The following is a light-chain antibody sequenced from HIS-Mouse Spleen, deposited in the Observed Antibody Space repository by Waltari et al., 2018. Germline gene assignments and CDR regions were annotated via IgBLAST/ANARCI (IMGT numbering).Light chain of an antibody. CDR2: DVS. CDR3: SSYTSSSTWV. V-gene: IGLV2-14*03. J-gene: IGLJ3*02. Sequence: HSALTQPASVSGSPGQSITTSCTGTSSHVGGHNYVSWYQQHPAKAPKLMIYDVSNRPSGVSNRFSGSKSGNTASLTISGLQAEDEADYYCSSYTSSSTWVFGGGTKLTVL. CDR1: SSHVGGHNY.